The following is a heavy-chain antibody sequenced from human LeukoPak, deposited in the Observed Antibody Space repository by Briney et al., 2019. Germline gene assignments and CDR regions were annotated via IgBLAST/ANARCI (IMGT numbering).Heavy chain of an antibody. Sequence: EGSLRLSCVASGFTFTNYWMHWVRQAPGKGLVWVARMNSDASSTSYADSVKGRFTISRDNAKKTLYLQMNSLRAEDTAVYYCARGPDYGGPLRGQGTLITVSP. CDR1: GFTFTNYW. V-gene: IGHV3-74*01. J-gene: IGHJ4*02. D-gene: IGHD4-23*01. CDR2: MNSDASST. CDR3: ARGPDYGGPL.